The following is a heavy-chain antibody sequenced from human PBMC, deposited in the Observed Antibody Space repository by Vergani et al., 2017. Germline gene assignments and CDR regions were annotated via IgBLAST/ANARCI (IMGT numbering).Heavy chain of an antibody. J-gene: IGHJ4*01. V-gene: IGHV3-38-3*01. CDR2: ISGGST. CDR1: GFTVSSNE. D-gene: IGHD1-20*01. Sequence: EVQLVESRGDLVKPGGSLRLSCAASGFTVSSNEMTWVRQAPGKGLEWVSSISGGSTNYADSRKGRFTISRDNSNNTLHLQMNSLRAEDTDVYYCAKAYGRYDWFDYWGERTLVTFAS. CDR3: AKAYGRYDWFDY.